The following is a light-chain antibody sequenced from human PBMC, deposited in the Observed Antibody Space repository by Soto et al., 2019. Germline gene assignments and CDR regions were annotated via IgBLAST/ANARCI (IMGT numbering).Light chain of an antibody. V-gene: IGLV1-40*01. Sequence: VLTQPPSVSGAPGQRVTISCTGSSSNIGAGYDVHWYQQLPGTAPKLLLYGNTNRPSGVPDRFSGSKSGTSASLAITGLQAEDEADYYCQSYDSSLSGAVFGGGTKLTVL. CDR3: QSYDSSLSGAV. CDR1: SSNIGAGYD. CDR2: GNT. J-gene: IGLJ2*01.